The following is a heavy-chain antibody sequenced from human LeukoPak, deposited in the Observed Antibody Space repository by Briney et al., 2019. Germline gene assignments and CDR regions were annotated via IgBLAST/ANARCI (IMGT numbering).Heavy chain of an antibody. CDR2: IYYSGST. J-gene: IGHJ4*02. D-gene: IGHD3-16*01. Sequence: PSQTLSLTCTVSGGSISSGDYYWSWIRQPPGKGLEWIGYIYYSGSTYYNPSLKSRVTISVDTSKNQFSLKLSSVTAADTAVYYCARDEPFYGGPSYFDYWGQGTLVTVSS. V-gene: IGHV4-30-4*08. CDR3: ARDEPFYGGPSYFDY. CDR1: GGSISSGDYY.